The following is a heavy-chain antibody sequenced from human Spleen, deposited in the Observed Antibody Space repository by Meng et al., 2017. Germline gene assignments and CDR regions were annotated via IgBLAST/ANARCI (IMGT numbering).Heavy chain of an antibody. D-gene: IGHD3-10*01. CDR2: IYYSGST. Sequence: QLQLQDSDPRLVKPSETLSLTCTVSGGSISSSSYYWGWIRQPPGKGLEWIGSIYYSGSTYYNPSLKSRVSMSIDKSKNQFSLKLTSVTAADTAVYHCLRGSGGSVWGQGTLVTVSS. CDR3: LRGSGGSV. J-gene: IGHJ1*01. CDR1: GGSISSSSYY. V-gene: IGHV4-39*07.